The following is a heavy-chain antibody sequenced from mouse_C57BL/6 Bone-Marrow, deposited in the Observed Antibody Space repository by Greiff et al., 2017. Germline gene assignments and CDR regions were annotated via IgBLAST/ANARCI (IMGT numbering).Heavy chain of an antibody. V-gene: IGHV1-55*01. D-gene: IGHD4-1*01. CDR2: IYPTSGRT. Sequence: QVQLKQPGAELVKPGASVKMSCKASGYTFTSYWITWVKQRPGPGLEWIGDIYPTSGRTNYNEKFKSKSILTVDTSSNTAYMQLSSLPSEDSAVFYCARSGPLGRSFDYWGQGTTLTVSS. J-gene: IGHJ2*01. CDR3: ARSGPLGRSFDY. CDR1: GYTFTSYW.